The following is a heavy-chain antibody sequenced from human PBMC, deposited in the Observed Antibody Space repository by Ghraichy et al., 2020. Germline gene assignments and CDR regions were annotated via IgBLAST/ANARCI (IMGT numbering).Heavy chain of an antibody. CDR1: GGSISSYY. CDR2: IYYSGST. CDR3: ARASYSSSWGGAFDI. Sequence: SETLSLTCTVSGGSISSYYWSWIRQPPGKGLEWIGYIYYSGSTNYNPSLKSRVTISVDTSKNQFSLKLSSVTAADTAVYYCARASYSSSWGGAFDIWGQGTMVTVSS. V-gene: IGHV4-59*01. D-gene: IGHD6-6*01. J-gene: IGHJ3*02.